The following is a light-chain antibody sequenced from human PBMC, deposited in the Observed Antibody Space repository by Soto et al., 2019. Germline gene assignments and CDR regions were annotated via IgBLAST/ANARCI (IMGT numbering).Light chain of an antibody. CDR1: QSVSSSY. CDR2: GAS. V-gene: IGKV3-20*01. J-gene: IGKJ2*01. Sequence: EIVLTQSPGTLSLSPGERATLSCRASQSVSSSYLAWYQHKPGQAPRLLIYGASSWATGIPDRFSGSGSGTDFTLTISRLEPEDFAVYYCQQYGSSPHTFGQGTKLESK. CDR3: QQYGSSPHT.